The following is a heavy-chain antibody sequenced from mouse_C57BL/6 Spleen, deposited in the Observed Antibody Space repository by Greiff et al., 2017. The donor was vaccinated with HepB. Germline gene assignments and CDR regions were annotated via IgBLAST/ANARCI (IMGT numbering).Heavy chain of an antibody. CDR3: TTYGSTDY. CDR2: IDPENGDT. CDR1: GFNIKDDY. D-gene: IGHD1-1*01. Sequence: VQLKQSGAELVRPGASVKLSCTASGFNIKDDYMHWVKQRPEQGLEWIGWIDPENGDTEYASKFQGKATITADTSSNTAYLQLSSQTSEDTAVYYCTTYGSTDYWGQGTTLTVSS. V-gene: IGHV14-4*01. J-gene: IGHJ2*01.